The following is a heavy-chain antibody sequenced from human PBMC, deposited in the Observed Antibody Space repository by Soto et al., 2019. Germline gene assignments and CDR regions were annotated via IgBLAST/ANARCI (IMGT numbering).Heavy chain of an antibody. CDR3: AIDTCCLPEDSGAYCYFDL. Sequence: QVQLQESGPGLVKPSGTLSLTCAVSSGSISSSNWWSWVRQPPGKVLEWIGEIYHSGSTNYNPSLKSRVTISVDKAKNHFSLKLSSVTAADTAGYYCAIDTCCLPEDSGAYCYFDLWGRGTMVTVAS. CDR2: IYHSGST. V-gene: IGHV4-4*02. CDR1: SGSISSSNW. J-gene: IGHJ2*01. D-gene: IGHD6-25*01.